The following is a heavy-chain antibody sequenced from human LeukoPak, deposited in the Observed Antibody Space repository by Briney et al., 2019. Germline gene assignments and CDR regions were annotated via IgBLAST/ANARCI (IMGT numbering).Heavy chain of an antibody. Sequence: ASVTVSYKASGYTFTSYDINWVRQAPGQGLEWMGWISAYNGNTNYAPKLQGRVTMTTGTSPSTAYMELRSLRSDDTAVYYCARGEDWFDPWGQGTLVTVSS. CDR3: ARGEDWFDP. CDR1: GYTFTSYD. CDR2: ISAYNGNT. V-gene: IGHV1-18*01. J-gene: IGHJ5*02.